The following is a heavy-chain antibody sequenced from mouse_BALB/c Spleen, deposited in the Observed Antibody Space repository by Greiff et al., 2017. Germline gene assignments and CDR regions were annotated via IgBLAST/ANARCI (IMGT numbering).Heavy chain of an antibody. J-gene: IGHJ3*01. V-gene: IGHV1-69*01. CDR2: IDPSDSYT. D-gene: IGHD4-1*01. Sequence: QVQLQQPGAELVMPGASVKMSCKASGYTFTDYWMHWVKQRPGQGLEWIGAIDPSDSYTSYNQKFKGKATLTVDESSSTAYLQLSSLTSEDSAVYYCARSGLGEGFAYWGQGTLVTVSA. CDR3: ARSGLGEGFAY. CDR1: GYTFTDYW.